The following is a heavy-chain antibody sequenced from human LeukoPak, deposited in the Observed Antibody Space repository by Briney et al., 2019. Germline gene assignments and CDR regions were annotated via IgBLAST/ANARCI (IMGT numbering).Heavy chain of an antibody. CDR1: GYAFTSYG. J-gene: IGHJ6*03. CDR2: ISAYNGNT. Sequence: ASVKVCCKASGYAFTSYGISRVRQAPGQGLEWMGWISAYNGNTNYVQKLQDRVTMTTDTSTSTAYLELRRLRSDDTAVYYCAREWLVPGYYYYYMDVWGKGTTVTVSS. D-gene: IGHD6-19*01. V-gene: IGHV1-18*01. CDR3: AREWLVPGYYYYYMDV.